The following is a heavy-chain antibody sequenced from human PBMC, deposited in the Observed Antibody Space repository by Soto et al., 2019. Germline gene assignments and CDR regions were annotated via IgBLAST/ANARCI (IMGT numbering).Heavy chain of an antibody. CDR1: SGSISSSRYY. CDR3: ARTLRDYDILTGYSWGPYYFDY. Sequence: PSETLSLTCTVSSGSISSSRYYWGWIRQPPGKGLEWIGSIYYSGSTYYNPSLKSRVTISVDTSKNQFSLKLSSVTAADTAVYYCARTLRDYDILTGYSWGPYYFDYWGQGTLVTVSS. D-gene: IGHD3-9*01. J-gene: IGHJ4*02. V-gene: IGHV4-39*01. CDR2: IYYSGST.